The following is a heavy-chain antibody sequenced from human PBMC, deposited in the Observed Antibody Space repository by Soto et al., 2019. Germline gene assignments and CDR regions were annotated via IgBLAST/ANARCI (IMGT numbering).Heavy chain of an antibody. Sequence: AASVKVSCKAYGYTFRNYGITWVRQAPGQGLEWMGWISAYNGNTNYVQKVQGRVTMTTDTSTSTAYMELRSLRSDDTAVYYCARGGGNDPRPVDYWGQGTLVTVSS. CDR3: ARGGGNDPRPVDY. CDR2: ISAYNGNT. J-gene: IGHJ4*02. D-gene: IGHD5-12*01. CDR1: GYTFRNYG. V-gene: IGHV1-18*01.